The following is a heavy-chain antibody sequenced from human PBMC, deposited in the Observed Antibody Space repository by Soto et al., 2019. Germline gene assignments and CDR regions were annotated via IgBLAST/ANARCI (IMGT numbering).Heavy chain of an antibody. CDR3: ARARVARGSLFFDY. Sequence: SETLSLTCTVSGGSISSYYWSWIRQPPGKGLEWIGYIYYSGSTNYNPSLKSRVTISVDTSKNQFSLKLSSVTAADTAVYYCARARVARGSLFFDYPGQGTRVTVAS. J-gene: IGHJ4*02. D-gene: IGHD3-10*01. V-gene: IGHV4-59*01. CDR2: IYYSGST. CDR1: GGSISSYY.